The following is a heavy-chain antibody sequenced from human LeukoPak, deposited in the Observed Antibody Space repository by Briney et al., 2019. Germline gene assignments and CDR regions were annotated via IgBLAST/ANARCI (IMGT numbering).Heavy chain of an antibody. J-gene: IGHJ4*02. CDR2: ISYDGSNK. CDR1: GFTFSSYG. CDR3: AKGSGACLDY. V-gene: IGHV3-30*18. Sequence: GGSLRLSCAASGFTFSSYGMHWVRQAPGKGLEWVAVISYDGSNKYYADSAKGRFTISRDNSKNTLYLQMNSLRAEDTAVYYCAKGSGACLDYWGQGTLVTVSS. D-gene: IGHD3-10*01.